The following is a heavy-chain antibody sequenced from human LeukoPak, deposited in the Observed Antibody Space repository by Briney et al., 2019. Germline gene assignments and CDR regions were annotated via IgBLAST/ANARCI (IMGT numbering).Heavy chain of an antibody. CDR1: GFTFSSYS. CDR2: ISSSSSYI. D-gene: IGHD1-26*01. CDR3: ARGAYSGSIFDY. V-gene: IGHV3-21*01. J-gene: IGHJ4*02. Sequence: GGSLRLSCAASGFTFSSYSMTWVRQAPGKGLEWVSSISSSSSYIYYADSVKGRFNISRDSAKNSLYLQMNSLRAEDTAVYYCARGAYSGSIFDYWGQGTLVTVSS.